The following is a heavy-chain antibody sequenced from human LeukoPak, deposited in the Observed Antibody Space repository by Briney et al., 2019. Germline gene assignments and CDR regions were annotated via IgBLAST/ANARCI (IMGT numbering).Heavy chain of an antibody. CDR1: GYTFTSYG. J-gene: IGHJ4*02. D-gene: IGHD2-2*01. V-gene: IGHV1-18*01. CDR3: ARDLGGVVPTAMYTDY. CDR2: ISGYNGNT. Sequence: ASVKVSCKASGYTFTSYGVSWVRQAPGQGLEWMGWISGYNGNTNYAQKLQGRVTMTTDTSTSTAYMELRSLRSDDTAVYYCARDLGGVVPTAMYTDYWDQGTLVTVSS.